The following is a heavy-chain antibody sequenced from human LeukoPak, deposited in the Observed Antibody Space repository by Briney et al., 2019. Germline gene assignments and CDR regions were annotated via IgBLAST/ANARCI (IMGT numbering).Heavy chain of an antibody. D-gene: IGHD1-1*01. V-gene: IGHV4-59*11. CDR3: ARSGEYNNFDY. CDR2: IYYRGRT. Sequence: SETLSLTCTVFGGSISSHYWSWIRQPPGKGLEWIGYIYYRGRTNYNPSLKSRVTISVDTSKNQFSLKLSSVTAADTAVYFCARSGEYNNFDYWGQGTLVTVSS. CDR1: GGSISSHY. J-gene: IGHJ4*02.